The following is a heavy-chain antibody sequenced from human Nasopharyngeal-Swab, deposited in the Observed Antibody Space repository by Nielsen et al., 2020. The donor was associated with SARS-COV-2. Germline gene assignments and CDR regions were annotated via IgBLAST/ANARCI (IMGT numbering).Heavy chain of an antibody. J-gene: IGHJ6*02. CDR2: IYPGDSDT. V-gene: IGHV5-51*01. CDR3: ARQLERTYYYYGMDV. D-gene: IGHD1-1*01. Sequence: VRQMPGKGLEWMGIIYPGDSDTGYSPSFQGQVTISADKSISTAYLQWSSLKASDTAMYYCARQLERTYYYYGMDVWGQGTTVTVSS.